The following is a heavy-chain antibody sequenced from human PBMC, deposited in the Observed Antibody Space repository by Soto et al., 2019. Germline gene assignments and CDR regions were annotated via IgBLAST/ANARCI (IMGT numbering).Heavy chain of an antibody. CDR3: TRDKPLAYYYYYGMDV. Sequence: PGGSLRLSCTASGFTFGDYAMSWFRQAPGKGLEWAGFIRSKAYGGTTEYAASVKGRFTISRDDSKSIAYLQMNSLKTEDTAVYYCTRDKPLAYYYYYGMDVWGQGTTVTVSS. CDR1: GFTFGDYA. D-gene: IGHD3-3*02. J-gene: IGHJ6*02. CDR2: IRSKAYGGTT. V-gene: IGHV3-49*03.